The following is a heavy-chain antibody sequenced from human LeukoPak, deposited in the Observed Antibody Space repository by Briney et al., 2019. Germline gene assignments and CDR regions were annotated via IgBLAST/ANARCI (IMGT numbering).Heavy chain of an antibody. CDR1: GGSFSGYY. CDR3: ARAGAYYGSGIPLDI. V-gene: IGHV4-34*01. D-gene: IGHD3-10*01. Sequence: SETLSLTCAVYGGSFSGYYWSWIRQPPGKGLEWIGEINHSGSTNYNPSLKSRVTISVDTSKNQISLKLSSVTAADTAVYYCARAGAYYGSGIPLDIWGQGTMVTVSS. J-gene: IGHJ3*02. CDR2: INHSGST.